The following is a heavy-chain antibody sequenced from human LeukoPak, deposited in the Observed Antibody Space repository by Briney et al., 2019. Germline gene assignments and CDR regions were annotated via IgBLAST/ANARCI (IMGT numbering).Heavy chain of an antibody. V-gene: IGHV1-2*02. J-gene: IGHJ5*02. CDR2: INPNSGGT. Sequence: ASVKVSCKASGYTFTGYYMHWVRQAPGQGLEWMGWINPNSGGTNYAQKFQGRVTMTRDTSISTAYMELSRLRSDDTAVYYCARANFDSSVRWFDPWGQGTLVTVSS. CDR3: ARANFDSSVRWFDP. CDR1: GYTFTGYY. D-gene: IGHD3-22*01.